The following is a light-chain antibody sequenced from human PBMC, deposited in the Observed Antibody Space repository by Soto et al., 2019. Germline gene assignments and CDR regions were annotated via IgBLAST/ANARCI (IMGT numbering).Light chain of an antibody. CDR1: SSDVGGYNY. Sequence: QSVLTQPASVSGSPGQSITISCTGTSSDVGGYNYVSWYQQHPGKAPKLMIYDVSNRPSGVSNRFSGSKSGNTASLTISGLQAEDEADYYCRSYTSSSTHVFGTGTMVTVL. CDR3: RSYTSSSTHV. CDR2: DVS. V-gene: IGLV2-14*01. J-gene: IGLJ1*01.